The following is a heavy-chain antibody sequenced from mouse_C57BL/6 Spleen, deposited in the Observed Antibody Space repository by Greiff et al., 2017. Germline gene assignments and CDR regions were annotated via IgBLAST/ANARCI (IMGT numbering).Heavy chain of an antibody. D-gene: IGHD1-1*01. CDR3: ARGGYGSSSY. V-gene: IGHV3-6*01. CDR2: ISYDGSN. J-gene: IGHJ2*01. CDR1: GYSITSGYY. Sequence: EVKVEESGPGLVKPSQSLSLTCSVTGYSITSGYYWNWIRQFPGNKLEWMGYISYDGSNNYNPSLKNRISITRDTSKNQFFLKLNSVTTEDTATYYCARGGYGSSSYWGQGTTLTVSS.